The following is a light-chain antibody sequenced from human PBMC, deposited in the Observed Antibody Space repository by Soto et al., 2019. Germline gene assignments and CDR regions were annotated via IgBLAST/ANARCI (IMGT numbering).Light chain of an antibody. V-gene: IGLV2-14*01. CDR2: EVS. Sequence: QSALTQPASVSGSPGQSITISCTGTSSDFGGYNYVSWYQHHPGKAPKLIIYEVSNRPSGVSNRFSGSKSGNTASLTISGLQAEDETDYYCSSYTSDNTLVFGGGTKLTVL. J-gene: IGLJ2*01. CDR3: SSYTSDNTLV. CDR1: SSDFGGYNY.